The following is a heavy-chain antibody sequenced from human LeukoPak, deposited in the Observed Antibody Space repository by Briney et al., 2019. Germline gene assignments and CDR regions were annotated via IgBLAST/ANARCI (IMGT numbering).Heavy chain of an antibody. CDR1: GFTFSSYG. Sequence: GGPLRLPCGACGFTFSSYGLSWVRQAPGKGLEGGSAISGIGGSTDYADSVKGRFTISRDNSKNTLYLQMNSLRSEDTAVYYCAKEKYWGSGYYYMDVGGKETTVTISS. D-gene: IGHD7-27*01. CDR2: ISGIGGST. CDR3: AKEKYWGSGYYYMDV. V-gene: IGHV3-23*01. J-gene: IGHJ6*03.